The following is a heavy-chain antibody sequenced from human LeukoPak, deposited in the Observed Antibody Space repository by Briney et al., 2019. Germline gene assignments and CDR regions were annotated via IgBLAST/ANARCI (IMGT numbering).Heavy chain of an antibody. V-gene: IGHV3-64*01. J-gene: IGHJ4*02. CDR2: ISSNGGST. Sequence: GGSLRLSCAASGFTFSSYAMHWVRQAPGKGLEYVSAISSNGGSTYYANSVKGRFTISRDNSKNTLYLQMGSLRAEDMAVYYCARGEYSSSIVSIGYWGQGTLVTVSS. CDR1: GFTFSSYA. D-gene: IGHD6-6*01. CDR3: ARGEYSSSIVSIGY.